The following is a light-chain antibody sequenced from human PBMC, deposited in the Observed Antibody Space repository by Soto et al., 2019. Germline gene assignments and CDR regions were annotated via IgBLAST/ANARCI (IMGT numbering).Light chain of an antibody. V-gene: IGKV4-1*01. CDR1: QSVLYHNKHY. Sequence: DVVMTQSPHSLAVSLRERATINCNSRQSVLYHNKHYLSWYQQKPGQAPSLLIVAAATRATGVPARFSGSGSGTEFTITISRLEPEDFAVYHCQQYNKWSSISFGQGTRWRL. J-gene: IGKJ5*01. CDR3: QQYNKWSSIS. CDR2: AAA.